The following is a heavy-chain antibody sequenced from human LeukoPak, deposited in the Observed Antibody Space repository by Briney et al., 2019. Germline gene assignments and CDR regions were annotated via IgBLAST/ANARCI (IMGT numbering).Heavy chain of an antibody. CDR3: ARDKDYYGSGRYFDY. D-gene: IGHD3-10*01. V-gene: IGHV3-30*04. CDR1: GFTFSSYA. CDR2: ISYDGSNK. J-gene: IGHJ4*02. Sequence: PGGSLRLSCAASGFTFSSYAMHWVRQAPGKGLEWVAVISYDGSNKYYADSVKSRFTISRDNSKNTLYLQMNSLRAEDTAVYYCARDKDYYGSGRYFDYWGQGTLVTVSS.